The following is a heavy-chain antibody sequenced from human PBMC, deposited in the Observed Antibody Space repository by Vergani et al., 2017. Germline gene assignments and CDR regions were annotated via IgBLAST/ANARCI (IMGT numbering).Heavy chain of an antibody. D-gene: IGHD1-26*01. Sequence: QVQLQQWGAGLLKPSQTLSLTCTVSGGPISSGDYYWSWIRQPPGKGLEWIGYIYYSGSTYYNPSLKSRVTMSVDTSKNQFSLKLSSVTAADTAVYYCARASEDYSGSSYFDYWGQGTLVTVSS. CDR3: ARASEDYSGSSYFDY. CDR1: GGPISSGDYY. CDR2: IYYSGST. J-gene: IGHJ4*02. V-gene: IGHV4-30-4*01.